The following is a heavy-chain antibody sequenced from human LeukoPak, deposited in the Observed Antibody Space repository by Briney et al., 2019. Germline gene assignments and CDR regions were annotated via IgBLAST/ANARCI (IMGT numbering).Heavy chain of an antibody. CDR1: GFTFSSYA. V-gene: IGHV3-23*01. D-gene: IGHD3-9*01. Sequence: GGSLRLSCAASGFTFSSYAMSWVRQAPGKGLEWVSAISGSGGSTYYADSVKGRFTISRDNPKNTLYLQMNSLRAEDTAVYYCAKDIGYFDWLFDYWGQGTLVTVSS. J-gene: IGHJ4*02. CDR2: ISGSGGST. CDR3: AKDIGYFDWLFDY.